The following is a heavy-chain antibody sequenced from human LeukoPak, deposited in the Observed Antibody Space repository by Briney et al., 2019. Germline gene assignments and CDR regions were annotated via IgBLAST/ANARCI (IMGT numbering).Heavy chain of an antibody. J-gene: IGHJ4*02. Sequence: ASVKVSCKASGYTFTGYYMHWVRQAPGQGLEWMGVINPSTGTTTYAQKFQGRVTITRDMSTTTVYMDLSSLRSEDTAVYYCARGEGVLRFLEWQRGYFDYWGQGTLVTVSS. D-gene: IGHD3-3*01. CDR3: ARGEGVLRFLEWQRGYFDY. CDR2: INPSTGTT. V-gene: IGHV1-46*01. CDR1: GYTFTGYY.